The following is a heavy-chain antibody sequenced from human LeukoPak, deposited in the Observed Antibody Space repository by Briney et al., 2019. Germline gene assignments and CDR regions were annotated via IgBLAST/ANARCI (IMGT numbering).Heavy chain of an antibody. Sequence: LRPSCATSGFTFSSDAMNWVRQAPGKGLEWVSYITNNGTTIYYADSVKGRFTISRDNAENSLYLQMNSLRAEDTAIYYCARDQWLAYYYHGMDVWGQGTTVTVSS. J-gene: IGHJ6*02. CDR1: GFTFSSDA. CDR3: ARDQWLAYYYHGMDV. V-gene: IGHV3-48*03. D-gene: IGHD6-19*01. CDR2: ITNNGTTI.